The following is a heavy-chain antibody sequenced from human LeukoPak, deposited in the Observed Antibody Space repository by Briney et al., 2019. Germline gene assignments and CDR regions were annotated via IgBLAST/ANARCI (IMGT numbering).Heavy chain of an antibody. V-gene: IGHV4-30-2*01. CDR2: IYHSGST. J-gene: IGHJ4*02. Sequence: SQTLSLTCAVSGGSISSGGYSWSWIRQPPGKGLEWIGYIYHSGSTYYNPSLKSRVTISVDGSKNQFSLKLSSVTAADTAVYYCARHGAAANYWGQGTLVTVSS. CDR1: GGSISSGGYS. D-gene: IGHD6-13*01. CDR3: ARHGAAANY.